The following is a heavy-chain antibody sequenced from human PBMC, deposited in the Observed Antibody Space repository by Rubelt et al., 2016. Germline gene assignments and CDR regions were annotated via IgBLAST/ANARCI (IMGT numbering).Heavy chain of an antibody. CDR1: GYTFTSYY. D-gene: IGHD3-10*01. CDR3: ARVGEGREVDY. CDR2: INPSGGSP. J-gene: IGHJ4*02. V-gene: IGHV1-46*01. Sequence: QVQLVQSGAEVKKPGASVKVSCKASGYTFTSYYMHWVRQAPGQGLEWMGIINPSGGSPSYAQKFQGRVTMTTDTSTSTAYMGLRSLRSDDTAVYYCARVGEGREVDYWGQGTLVTVSS.